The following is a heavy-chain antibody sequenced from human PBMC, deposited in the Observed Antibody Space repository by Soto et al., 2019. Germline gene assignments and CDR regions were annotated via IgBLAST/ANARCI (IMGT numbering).Heavy chain of an antibody. D-gene: IGHD4-17*01. J-gene: IGHJ6*02. CDR2: IIPIFGTA. CDR1: VGTFSSYA. Sequence: SVNVSCKASVGTFSSYAISWVRQAPGQGLEWMGGIIPIFGTANYAQKFQGRVTITADESTSTAYMELSSLRSEDTAVYYCARNKIATTVPRGGMDVWGQGTTVTVSS. V-gene: IGHV1-69*13. CDR3: ARNKIATTVPRGGMDV.